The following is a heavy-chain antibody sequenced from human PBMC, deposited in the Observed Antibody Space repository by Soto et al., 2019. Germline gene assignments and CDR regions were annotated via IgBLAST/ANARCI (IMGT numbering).Heavy chain of an antibody. CDR2: ISHSGGT. J-gene: IGHJ3*02. CDR1: GGSISSGGYS. CDR3: ARTPDI. V-gene: IGHV4-30-2*01. Sequence: QLQLQEYGSGLVKPSQTLSLTCAVSGGSISSGGYSWSWIRQPPGKGLEWIGYISHSGGTYYNPSPXSXXTRSVDRSKNQFSLKLSSVTAADTAVYYCARTPDIWGQGTMVTVSS.